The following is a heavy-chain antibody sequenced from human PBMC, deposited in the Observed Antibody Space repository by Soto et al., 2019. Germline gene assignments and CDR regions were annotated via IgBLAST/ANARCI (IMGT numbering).Heavy chain of an antibody. CDR1: VGSFSVYY. V-gene: IGHV4-34*01. CDR3: ARGSGLRRYCSSTSCPGNWFDP. CDR2: TNHSGST. D-gene: IGHD2-2*01. Sequence: SETLSLTCAFSVGSFSVYYWVWIRQPPGKGLELPGATNHSGSTNYNPSLKSRVTISVDTSKNQFSLKLSSVTAADTAVYYCARGSGLRRYCSSTSCPGNWFDPWGQGTLVTVSS. J-gene: IGHJ5*02.